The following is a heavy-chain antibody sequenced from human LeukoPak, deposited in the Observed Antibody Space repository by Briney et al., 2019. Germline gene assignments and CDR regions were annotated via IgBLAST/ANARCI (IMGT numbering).Heavy chain of an antibody. D-gene: IGHD6-19*01. CDR2: IYYSGST. Sequence: SETLSLTCTVSGGSISSSSYYWGWIRQPPGKGLEWIGSIYYSGSTYYNPSLKSRVTISVDTSKNQFSLKLSSVTAADTAVYYCARGHTPPVSSGWYPFDYWGQGTLVTVSS. V-gene: IGHV4-39*07. J-gene: IGHJ4*02. CDR1: GGSISSSSYY. CDR3: ARGHTPPVSSGWYPFDY.